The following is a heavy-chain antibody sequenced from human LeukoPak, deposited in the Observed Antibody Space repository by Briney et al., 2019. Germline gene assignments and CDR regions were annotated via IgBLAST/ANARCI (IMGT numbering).Heavy chain of an antibody. J-gene: IGHJ4*02. CDR1: GYTFSSHY. D-gene: IGHD5-12*01. CDR2: INPSGGST. Sequence: ASVKVSCKATGYTFSSHYMHWVRQAPGQGLEWMGIINPSGGSTTYAQKFQGRVTMTTDTSTSTAYMELRSLRSDDTAVYYCAREYSGYSASYWGQGTLVTVSS. CDR3: AREYSGYSASY. V-gene: IGHV1-46*01.